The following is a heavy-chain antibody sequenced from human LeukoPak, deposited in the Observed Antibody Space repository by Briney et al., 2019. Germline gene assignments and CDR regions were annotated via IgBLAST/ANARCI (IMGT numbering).Heavy chain of an antibody. CDR1: GGSISSYY. CDR3: ARAQYYYDSSGYYHPDAFDI. V-gene: IGHV4-59*01. D-gene: IGHD3-22*01. Sequence: PSETLSLTCTVSGGSISSYYWSWIRQPPGKGLEWIGYIYYSESTNYNPSLKSRVTISVDTSKNQFSLKLSSVTAADTAVYYCARAQYYYDSSGYYHPDAFDIWGQGTMVTVSS. J-gene: IGHJ3*02. CDR2: IYYSEST.